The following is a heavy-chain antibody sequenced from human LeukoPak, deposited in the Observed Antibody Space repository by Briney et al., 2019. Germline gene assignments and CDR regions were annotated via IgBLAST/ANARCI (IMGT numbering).Heavy chain of an antibody. D-gene: IGHD3-3*01. J-gene: IGHJ4*02. Sequence: PSETLSLTCAVSGYSISSGYYWGWIRQPPGKGLEWIGSIYHSGSTYYNPSLKSRVTISVDTSKNQFSLKLSSVTAADTAVYYCARVPLDFWSGYPQYYFDYWGQGTLVTVSS. V-gene: IGHV4-38-2*01. CDR1: GYSISSGYY. CDR3: ARVPLDFWSGYPQYYFDY. CDR2: IYHSGST.